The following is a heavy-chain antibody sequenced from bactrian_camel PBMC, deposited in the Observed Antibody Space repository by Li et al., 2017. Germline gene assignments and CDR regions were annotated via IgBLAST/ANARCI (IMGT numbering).Heavy chain of an antibody. Sequence: HVQLVESGGGSVQAGGSLRLSCAASGFSFSNSYMSWVRQAPGKGLEWVSGIDTGARVSSYGNYVKGRFVTSKDASKSTVYLQMNNLKPEDTAVYYCAATTDSATYFGFWGQGTQVTVS. V-gene: IGHV3S7*01. J-gene: IGHJ6*01. CDR3: AATTDSATYFGF. D-gene: IGHD2*01. CDR1: GFSFSNSY. CDR2: IDTGARVS.